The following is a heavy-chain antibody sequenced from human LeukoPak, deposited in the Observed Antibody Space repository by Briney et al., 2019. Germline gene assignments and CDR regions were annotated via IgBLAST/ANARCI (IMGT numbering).Heavy chain of an antibody. CDR2: ISSDESDK. V-gene: IGHV3-30-3*01. CDR1: GFTSSNYA. Sequence: GGSLRLSCAASGFTSSNYAMHWVRQAPGKGLEWVAFISSDESDKYYADSVKGRFTISRDNSKNTLFLQMDTLRVDDTAVYYCAKARSLGVTAAINYWGQGTLVTVSS. CDR3: AKARSLGVTAAINY. D-gene: IGHD2-2*02. J-gene: IGHJ4*02.